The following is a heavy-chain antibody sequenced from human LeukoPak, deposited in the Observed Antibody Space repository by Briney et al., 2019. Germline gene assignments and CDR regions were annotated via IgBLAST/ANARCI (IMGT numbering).Heavy chain of an antibody. CDR3: ARDPPYYYCSGVNWFDP. J-gene: IGHJ5*02. V-gene: IGHV1-69*04. CDR1: GGTFSSYA. D-gene: IGHD3-10*01. CDR2: IIPILGIA. Sequence: GASVKVSCKASGGTFSSYAISWVRQAPGQGLEWMGRIIPILGIANYAQKFQGRVTITADKSTSTAYMELSSPRSEDTAVYYCARDPPYYYCSGVNWFDPWGQGTLVTVSS.